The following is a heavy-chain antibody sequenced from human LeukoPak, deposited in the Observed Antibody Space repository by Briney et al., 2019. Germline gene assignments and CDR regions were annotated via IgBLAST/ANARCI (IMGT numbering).Heavy chain of an antibody. CDR2: IWYDGSNK. J-gene: IGHJ4*02. CDR3: AKSSSGYLDY. Sequence: GSLRLSCAASGFTFSSYGMHWVRQAPGKGLEWVAVIWYDGSNKYYADSVKGRFTISRDDSKNTLYLQMNSLRAEDTAVYYCAKSSSGYLDYWGQGTLVTVSS. CDR1: GFTFSSYG. V-gene: IGHV3-33*06. D-gene: IGHD3-22*01.